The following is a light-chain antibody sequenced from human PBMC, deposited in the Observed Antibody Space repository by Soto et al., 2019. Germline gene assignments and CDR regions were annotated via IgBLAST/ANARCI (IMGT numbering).Light chain of an antibody. J-gene: IGKJ1*01. CDR1: HSIGSNY. CDR3: QQYDSSPRT. V-gene: IGKV3-20*01. Sequence: EIVLAQSPGTLSMSPGERATLACRASHSIGSNYLAWYQQKPGQAPRLLIYGASSRATGIPDRFSGSGSGTDFTLTTSRLEAEDFAVYYCQQYDSSPRTFGQGTKVEFK. CDR2: GAS.